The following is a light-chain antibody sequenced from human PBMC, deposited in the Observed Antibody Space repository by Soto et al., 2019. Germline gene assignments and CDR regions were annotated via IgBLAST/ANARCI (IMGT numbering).Light chain of an antibody. CDR2: EVS. CDR3: TSYVGSDVWV. CDR1: SSDVGAYKY. Sequence: QSALTQPPSASGSPGQSVTISCTGTSSDVGAYKYVSWYQQYPGKAPKLMIYEVSKRPSGVPDRFSGSKSGNTAPLTVSGLEDEDEADYYCTSYVGSDVWVFGGGTKLTVL. V-gene: IGLV2-8*01. J-gene: IGLJ3*02.